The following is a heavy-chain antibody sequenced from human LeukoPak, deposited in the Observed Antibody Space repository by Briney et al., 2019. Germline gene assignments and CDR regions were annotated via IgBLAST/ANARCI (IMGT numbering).Heavy chain of an antibody. V-gene: IGHV3-21*01. CDR1: GFTFSSYS. J-gene: IGHJ5*02. CDR3: ARAAPTLDGGFDP. CDR2: ISSSSSYI. Sequence: NPGGSLRLSCAASGFTFSSYSMNWVRQAPGKGLEWVSSISSSSSYIYYADSVEGRFTISRDNAKNSLYLQMNSLRAEDTAVYYCARAAPTLDGGFDPWGQGTLVTVSS. D-gene: IGHD2/OR15-2a*01.